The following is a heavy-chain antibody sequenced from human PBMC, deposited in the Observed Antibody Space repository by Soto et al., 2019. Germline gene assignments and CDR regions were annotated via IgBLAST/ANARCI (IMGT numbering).Heavy chain of an antibody. Sequence: GGSLRLSCAASGFTFDDYAMHWVRQAPGKGLEWVSGISWNSGSIGYADSVKGRFTISRDNAKNSLYLQMNSLRAEDTALYYCAKSLRPYDYIWGSYRYSGGILGFDYWGQGTLVTVSS. CDR1: GFTFDDYA. D-gene: IGHD3-16*02. CDR3: AKSLRPYDYIWGSYRYSGGILGFDY. J-gene: IGHJ4*02. V-gene: IGHV3-9*01. CDR2: ISWNSGSI.